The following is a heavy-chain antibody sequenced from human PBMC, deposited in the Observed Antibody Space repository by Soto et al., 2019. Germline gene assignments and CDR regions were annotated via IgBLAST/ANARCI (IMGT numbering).Heavy chain of an antibody. CDR2: IYHSGST. CDR1: GYSISSGYY. Sequence: KTSETLSLTCAVSGYSISSGYYWGWIRQPPGKGLEWIGSIYHSGSTYYNPSLKSRVTISVDTSKNQFSLKLSSVTAADTAVYYCARDPSKRLDEKWFDPRGQGTLVTV. CDR3: ARDPSKRLDEKWFDP. D-gene: IGHD1-1*01. V-gene: IGHV4-38-2*02. J-gene: IGHJ5*02.